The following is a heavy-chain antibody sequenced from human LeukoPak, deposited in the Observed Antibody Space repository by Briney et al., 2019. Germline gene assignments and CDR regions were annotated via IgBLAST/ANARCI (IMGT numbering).Heavy chain of an antibody. Sequence: GASVKVSCKASGYTFTGYYMHWVRQAPGQGLEWMGWIYPNSGGTKYAQKFQGRVTMTRDTSISTAYLELSRLRSDDTAVYYCASSIGSGSYTFLGGWFDPWGQGTLVTVSS. D-gene: IGHD3-10*01. V-gene: IGHV1-2*02. J-gene: IGHJ5*02. CDR2: IYPNSGGT. CDR1: GYTFTGYY. CDR3: ASSIGSGSYTFLGGWFDP.